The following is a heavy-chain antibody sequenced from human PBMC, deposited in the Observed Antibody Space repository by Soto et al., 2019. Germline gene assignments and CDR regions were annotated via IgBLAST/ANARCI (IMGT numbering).Heavy chain of an antibody. CDR2: IKQDERET. CDR3: ARDNRANGYFDH. J-gene: IGHJ4*02. CDR1: GFAFSSYY. V-gene: IGHV3-7*01. Sequence: EVKLVESGGGLVQPGGSLRLSCAASGFAFSSYYMSWVRQAPGKGLEWVANIKQDERETYYLDSVKGRFTISRDDAKNSLYLQMNRLRVDDTAVYYCARDNRANGYFDHWGQGTLVTVSS. D-gene: IGHD4-17*01.